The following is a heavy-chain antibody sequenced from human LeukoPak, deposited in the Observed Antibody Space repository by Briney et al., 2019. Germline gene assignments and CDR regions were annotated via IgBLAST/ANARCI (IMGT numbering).Heavy chain of an antibody. CDR1: GGSFSGYY. CDR3: ARVNIAVAGTP. D-gene: IGHD6-19*01. CDR2: INHSGST. V-gene: IGHV4-34*01. J-gene: IGHJ5*02. Sequence: KPSKTLSLTCAVYGGSFSGYYWSWIRQPPGKGLEWIGEINHSGSTNYNPSLKSRVTISVDTSKNQFSLKLSSVTAADTAVYYCARVNIAVAGTPWGQGTLVTVSS.